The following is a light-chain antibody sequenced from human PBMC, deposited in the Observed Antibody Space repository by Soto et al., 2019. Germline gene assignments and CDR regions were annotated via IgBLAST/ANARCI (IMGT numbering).Light chain of an antibody. CDR1: SSNIGSNF. J-gene: IGLJ3*02. CDR2: SIN. V-gene: IGLV1-44*01. CDR3: ASWDDSLNGPV. Sequence: QSMVTQPPSASGTPGQRVTISCSGSSSNIGSNFVSWYQRLPGTAPKLLIYSINQRPSGVPDRFSGSKSGTSASLASSGLQSEDEADYFCASWDDSLNGPVFGGGTKLTVL.